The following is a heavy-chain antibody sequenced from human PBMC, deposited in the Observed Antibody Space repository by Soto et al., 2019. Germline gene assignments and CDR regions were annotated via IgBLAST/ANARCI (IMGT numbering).Heavy chain of an antibody. D-gene: IGHD4-17*01. J-gene: IGHJ4*02. CDR2: VYYSGTT. CDR3: ARTTAVPNSLRSRYFFDY. Sequence: SETLSLTCSVSGGSVSDKTYYWSWIRQPPGKRLEWIGYVYYSGTTNYSPSLKSRVTISVDLSKNQFSLRLSSVTTADTALYYCARTTAVPNSLRSRYFFDYWGQGTLVTVSS. V-gene: IGHV4-61*01. CDR1: GGSVSDKTYY.